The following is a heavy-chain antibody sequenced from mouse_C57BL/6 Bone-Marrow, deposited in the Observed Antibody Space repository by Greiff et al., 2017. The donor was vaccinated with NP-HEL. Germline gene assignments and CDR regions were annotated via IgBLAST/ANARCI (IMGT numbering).Heavy chain of an antibody. V-gene: IGHV1-15*01. Sequence: QVQLQQSGAELVRPGASVTLSCKASGYTFTDYEMHWVKQTPVHGLEWIGAIDPETGGTAYNQKFKGKAILTADKSSSTAYMELRSLTSEDSAVYYCLYYYGNWFAYWGQGTLVTVSA. CDR1: GYTFTDYE. D-gene: IGHD1-1*01. CDR3: LYYYGNWFAY. J-gene: IGHJ3*01. CDR2: IDPETGGT.